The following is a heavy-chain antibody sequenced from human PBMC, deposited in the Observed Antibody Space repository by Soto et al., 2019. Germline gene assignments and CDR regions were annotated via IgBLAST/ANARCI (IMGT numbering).Heavy chain of an antibody. D-gene: IGHD6-13*01. CDR2: IYYSGST. J-gene: IGHJ4*02. V-gene: IGHV4-31*03. CDR1: GGSISSGGYY. CDR3: ARAAAAGTDFDF. Sequence: SETLSLTCTVSGGSISSGGYYWSWIRQHPGKGLEWIGYIYYSGSTYYNPSLKSRVTISVDTSKNQFSLKLSSVTAADTAVYYCARAAAAGTDFDFWGQGTLVTVYS.